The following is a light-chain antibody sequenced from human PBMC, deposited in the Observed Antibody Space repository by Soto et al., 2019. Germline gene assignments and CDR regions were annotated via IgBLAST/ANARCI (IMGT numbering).Light chain of an antibody. Sequence: EIVFTQSPGTLSLSPGERATLSCRASQSVTNNYLDWFQQKPGQAPRLLIYDASIRADGIPDRFSGSGSETDFTLTISRLEPEDSAVYYCQQCSFSPRTFGQGTKVDIK. J-gene: IGKJ1*01. CDR3: QQCSFSPRT. CDR1: QSVTNNY. CDR2: DAS. V-gene: IGKV3-20*01.